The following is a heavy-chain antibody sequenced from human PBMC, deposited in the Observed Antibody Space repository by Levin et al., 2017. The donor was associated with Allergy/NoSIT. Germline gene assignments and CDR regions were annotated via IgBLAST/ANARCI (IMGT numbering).Heavy chain of an antibody. D-gene: IGHD1-26*01. Sequence: GGSLRLSCKGSGYSFTSYWIGWVRQMPGKGLEWMGIIYPGDSDTRYSPSFQGQVTISADKSISTAYLQWSSLKASDTAMYYCARPGSYYGMGGEYGMDVWGQGTTVTVSS. CDR1: GYSFTSYW. CDR2: IYPGDSDT. CDR3: ARPGSYYGMGGEYGMDV. V-gene: IGHV5-51*01. J-gene: IGHJ6*02.